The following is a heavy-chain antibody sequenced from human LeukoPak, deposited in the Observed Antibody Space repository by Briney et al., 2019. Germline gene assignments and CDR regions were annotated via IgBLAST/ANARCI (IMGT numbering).Heavy chain of an antibody. CDR1: GGTFNSYG. D-gene: IGHD2-21*02. CDR2: IIPIDGIA. J-gene: IGHJ4*02. CDR3: ATGPQHSCGGGCYSDYFDY. Sequence: SVKVSCKASGGTFNSYGVSWVRQAPGQGLEWMGRIIPIDGIANYAQKFQGRVTITADKSTSTAYMELSSLRSEDTSVYYCATGPQHSCGGGCYSDYFDYWGQGTLVTVSS. V-gene: IGHV1-69*04.